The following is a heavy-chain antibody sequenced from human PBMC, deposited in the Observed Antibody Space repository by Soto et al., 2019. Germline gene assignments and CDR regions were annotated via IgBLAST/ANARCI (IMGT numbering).Heavy chain of an antibody. J-gene: IGHJ6*02. CDR3: ARSTKYDILTGYYYYYYGMDV. D-gene: IGHD3-9*01. CDR2: IWYDGSNK. V-gene: IGHV3-33*01. CDR1: GFTFSSYG. Sequence: VQLVESGGGVVQPGRSLRLSCAASGFTFSSYGMHWVRQAPGKGLEWVAVIWYDGSNKYYADSVKGRFTISRDNSKNTLYLQMNSLRAEDTAVYYCARSTKYDILTGYYYYYYGMDVWGQGTTVTVSS.